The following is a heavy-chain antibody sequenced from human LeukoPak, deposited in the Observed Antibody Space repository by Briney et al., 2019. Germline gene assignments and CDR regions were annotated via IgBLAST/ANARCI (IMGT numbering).Heavy chain of an antibody. CDR1: GGTFSSYA. J-gene: IGHJ4*02. CDR2: IIPILGIA. CDR3: ARDRPVTAMVNGFDH. D-gene: IGHD5-18*01. Sequence: SVKVSCKASGGTFSSYAISWVRQAPGQGLEWMGRIIPILGIANYAQKFQGRVTITADKSTSTAYMELSSLRSEDTAVYYCARDRPVTAMVNGFDHWGQGTLVTVSS. V-gene: IGHV1-69*04.